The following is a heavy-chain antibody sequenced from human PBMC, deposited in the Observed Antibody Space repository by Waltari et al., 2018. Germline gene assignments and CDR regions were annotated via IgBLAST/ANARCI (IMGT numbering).Heavy chain of an antibody. CDR1: GGSIGGLY. V-gene: IGHV4-34*01. D-gene: IGHD6-19*01. CDR3: ARQFSSGWYSEY. CDR2: INHSGST. J-gene: IGHJ4*02. Sequence: QVQLHQWGAGLLKPSETLSRTRAVYGGSIGGLYWSGIRQAPGKGLEWIGEINHSGSTNYNPSLKSRVTISVDTSKNQFSLKVSSVTAADTAVYYCARQFSSGWYSEYWGQGTLVTVSS.